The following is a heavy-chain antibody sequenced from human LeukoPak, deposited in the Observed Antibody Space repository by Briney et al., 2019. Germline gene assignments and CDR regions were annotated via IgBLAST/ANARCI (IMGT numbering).Heavy chain of an antibody. CDR1: GFTFSSYA. CDR3: AKKSAYYGGNYYYYGMDV. CDR2: ISGSGGST. D-gene: IGHD4-23*01. V-gene: IGHV3-23*01. J-gene: IGHJ6*02. Sequence: GGSLRLSCAASGFTFSSYAMSWVRQAPGKGLEWVSAISGSGGSTYCADSVKGRFTISRDNSKNTLYLQMNSLRAEDTAVYYCAKKSAYYGGNYYYYGMDVWGQGTTVTVSS.